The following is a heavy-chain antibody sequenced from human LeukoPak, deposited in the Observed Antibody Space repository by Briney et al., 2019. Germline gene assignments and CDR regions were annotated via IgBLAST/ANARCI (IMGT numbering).Heavy chain of an antibody. V-gene: IGHV4-4*07. CDR3: ARVSPIPAAGSSYYFAMDV. Sequence: PSETLSLTCTVSGGSISSYYWSWIRQPAAKGLEWIGRIYSSGTTTYNPSFKSRVTMSLDTSNNQLSLKLTSVTAADTAVHYCARVSPIPAAGSSYYFAMDVWGQGTTVTVSS. CDR2: IYSSGTT. CDR1: GGSISSYY. D-gene: IGHD6-13*01. J-gene: IGHJ6*02.